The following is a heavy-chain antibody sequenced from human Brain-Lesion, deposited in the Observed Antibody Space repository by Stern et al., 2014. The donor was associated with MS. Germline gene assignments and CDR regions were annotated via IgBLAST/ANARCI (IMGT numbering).Heavy chain of an antibody. CDR3: ARDYGDLEFDL. V-gene: IGHV4-61*02. J-gene: IGHJ4*02. D-gene: IGHD4-17*01. Sequence: QVQLQQSGPGLVKPSQTLSLTCTVSGGPISSHSYYWSWIRQPAGKGLEWIGRIYASGNTNYNPSLKSRGSISVDTSKNQLSLRLSSVTASDTAVYYCARDYGDLEFDLWGQGTLVTVSS. CDR2: IYASGNT. CDR1: GGPISSHSYY.